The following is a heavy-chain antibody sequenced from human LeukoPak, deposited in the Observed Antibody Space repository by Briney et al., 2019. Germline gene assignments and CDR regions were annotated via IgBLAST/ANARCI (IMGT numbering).Heavy chain of an antibody. Sequence: PGGSLRLSCAASGFTFSSYAMSWVRQAPGKGLEWVSVIYSGGSTYYADSVKGRFTISRDNSKNTLYLQMNSLRAEDTAVYYCARDSRFLGKLSGSYLDAFDIWGQGTMVTVSS. CDR2: IYSGGST. J-gene: IGHJ3*02. CDR3: ARDSRFLGKLSGSYLDAFDI. CDR1: GFTFSSYA. V-gene: IGHV3-53*01. D-gene: IGHD1-26*01.